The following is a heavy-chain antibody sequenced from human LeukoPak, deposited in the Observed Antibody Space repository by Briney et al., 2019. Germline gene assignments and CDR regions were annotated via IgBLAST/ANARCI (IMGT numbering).Heavy chain of an antibody. CDR2: ITTTGGTT. D-gene: IGHD5-18*01. V-gene: IGHV3-23*01. CDR3: AREINSYGYDY. Sequence: TGGSLRLSCAASGFTFSSYAMSWVRQAPGKGLEWVSAITTTGGTTYYADSVRGRFTISRDNSKNTLYLQMNSLKTEDTAVYYCAREINSYGYDYWGQGTLVTVSS. J-gene: IGHJ4*02. CDR1: GFTFSSYA.